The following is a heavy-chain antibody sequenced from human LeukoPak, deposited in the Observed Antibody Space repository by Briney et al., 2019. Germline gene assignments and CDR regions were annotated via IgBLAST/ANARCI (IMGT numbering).Heavy chain of an antibody. J-gene: IGHJ4*02. CDR3: AKPVSDTAMPWGY. CDR1: GFTFSSYG. CDR2: IRYDGSNK. Sequence: GGSLRLSCAASGFTFSSYGMHWVRQAPGKGLEWVAFIRYDGSNKYYADSVKGRFTISRDNSKNTLYLQMNSLRAEDTAVYYCAKPVSDTAMPWGYWGQGTLVTVSS. D-gene: IGHD5-18*01. V-gene: IGHV3-30*02.